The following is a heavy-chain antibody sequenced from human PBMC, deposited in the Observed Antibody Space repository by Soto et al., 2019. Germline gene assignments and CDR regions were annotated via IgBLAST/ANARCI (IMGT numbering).Heavy chain of an antibody. J-gene: IGHJ4*02. D-gene: IGHD1-26*01. V-gene: IGHV1-46*02. Sequence: QVHLMQSGAEVRKPGASVRLSCETSGYNFNQYYIHWVRQAPGQGLEWMGIINLRGGTTEYAHKFRGRVTVTGNTSTKTAYMELRSMRSEDTAMYFCARGPEDSDVPRWDYWGQGTLVTVSS. CDR2: INLRGGTT. CDR3: ARGPEDSDVPRWDY. CDR1: GYNFNQYY.